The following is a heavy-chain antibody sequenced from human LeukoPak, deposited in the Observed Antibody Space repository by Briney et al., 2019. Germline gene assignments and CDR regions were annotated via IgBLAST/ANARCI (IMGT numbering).Heavy chain of an antibody. CDR1: GYTFTGYY. D-gene: IGHD3-10*01. CDR3: ARDPVLLWFGELYFDY. V-gene: IGHV1-2*04. J-gene: IGHJ4*02. CDR2: INPNSGGT. Sequence: GASVKVSCKASGYTFTGYYMHWVRQAPGQGLEWMGWINPNSGGTNYAQKFQGWVTMTRDTSISTAYMELSRLRSDDTAVYYCARDPVLLWFGELYFDYWGQGTLVTVSS.